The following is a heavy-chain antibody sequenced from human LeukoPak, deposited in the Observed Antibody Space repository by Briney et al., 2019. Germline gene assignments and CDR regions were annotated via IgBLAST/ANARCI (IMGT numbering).Heavy chain of an antibody. D-gene: IGHD1-26*01. CDR2: IYYSGST. J-gene: IGHJ4*02. Sequence: PSETLSLTCTVSGGSISSYYWSWIRQPPGKGLEWIGYIYYSGSTNYNPSLKTRVTISVDTSKNQLSLKLSSVTAADTAVYYCARASGGYRSFGYWGQGTLVTVSS. CDR1: GGSISSYY. V-gene: IGHV4-59*01. CDR3: ARASGGYRSFGY.